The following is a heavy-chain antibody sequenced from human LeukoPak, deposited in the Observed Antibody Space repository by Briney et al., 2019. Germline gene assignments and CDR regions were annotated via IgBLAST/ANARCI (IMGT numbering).Heavy chain of an antibody. CDR3: ARLGHIVVVTAFGWFDP. CDR1: GGSFSGYY. V-gene: IGHV4-34*01. D-gene: IGHD2-21*02. Sequence: PSETLSLTCAVYGGSFSGYYWSWIRQPPGKGLEWIGEINHSGSTNYNPSLKSRVTISVDTSKNQFSLKLSSVTAADTAVYYCARLGHIVVVTAFGWFDPWGQGTLVTVSS. CDR2: INHSGST. J-gene: IGHJ5*02.